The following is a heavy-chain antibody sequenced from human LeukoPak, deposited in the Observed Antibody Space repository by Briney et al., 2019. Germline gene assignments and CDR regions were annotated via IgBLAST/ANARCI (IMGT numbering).Heavy chain of an antibody. CDR2: IYDSGST. Sequence: SETLSLTWTVSGASISSYYWSLVRQPPGKGLEWIGYIYDSGSTNYNPSLKSRVTISVDTSKNQFSLKLSSVTAADTAVYYCTRAGSGYSFDYWGQGTLVTVSS. CDR1: GASISSYY. V-gene: IGHV4-59*01. D-gene: IGHD5-18*01. J-gene: IGHJ4*02. CDR3: TRAGSGYSFDY.